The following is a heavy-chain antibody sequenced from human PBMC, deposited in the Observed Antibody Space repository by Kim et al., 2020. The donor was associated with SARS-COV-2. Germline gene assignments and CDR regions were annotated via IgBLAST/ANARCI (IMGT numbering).Heavy chain of an antibody. CDR2: ISGYNGNR. V-gene: IGHV1-18*01. J-gene: IGHJ4*02. D-gene: IGHD3-10*01. CDR3: ARSSGLPPYYCDY. CDR1: GYMFTSYG. Sequence: ASVKVSCKASGYMFTSYGISWVRQAPGQGLEWMGWISGYNGNRMYAMSLQGRITMTTDASSNTAYMELRSLRSDDTAVYYCARSSGLPPYYCDYWGQGTRVTVSS.